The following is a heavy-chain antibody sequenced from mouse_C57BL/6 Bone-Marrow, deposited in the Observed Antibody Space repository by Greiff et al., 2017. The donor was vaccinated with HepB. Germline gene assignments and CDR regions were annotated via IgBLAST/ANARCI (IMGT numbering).Heavy chain of an antibody. CDR2: IDPSDSYT. CDR3: ASRWGLDY. Sequence: QVQLKQPGAELVMPGASVKLSCKASGYTFTSYWMHWVKQRPGQGLEWIGEIDPSDSYTNYNQKFKGKSPLTVDKSSSTAYMQLSSLTSEDSAVYYCASRWGLDYWGQGTTLTVSS. J-gene: IGHJ2*01. D-gene: IGHD4-1*01. V-gene: IGHV1-69*01. CDR1: GYTFTSYW.